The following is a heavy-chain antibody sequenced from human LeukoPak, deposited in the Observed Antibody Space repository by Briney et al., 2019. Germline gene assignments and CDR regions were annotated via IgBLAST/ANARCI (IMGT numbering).Heavy chain of an antibody. J-gene: IGHJ6*02. V-gene: IGHV3-33*08. D-gene: IGHD2-2*01. CDR2: IWSDGNNK. Sequence: PGGSLRLSCAASGFRFSDYSMNWVRQAPGKGLEWVAVIWSDGNNKEHGDSVKGRFTISRDNSKNTLYLQMNSLRAEDTAMYYCARDYCSSISCMDAWGQGTTVTVSS. CDR3: ARDYCSSISCMDA. CDR1: GFRFSDYS.